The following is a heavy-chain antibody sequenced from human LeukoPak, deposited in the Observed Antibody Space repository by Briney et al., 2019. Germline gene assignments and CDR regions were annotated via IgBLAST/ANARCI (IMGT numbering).Heavy chain of an antibody. CDR3: AKAPNDWNVGNWFDP. CDR1: GFTFSNHD. CDR2: INYSGVST. D-gene: IGHD1-1*01. J-gene: IGHJ5*02. Sequence: GGTLRLSCAASGFTFSNHDMTWIRQAPGKGLEWVSVINYSGVSTDYADSVKGRFTISRDNSKNTVYLQMNSLRVEDTAVYYCAKAPNDWNVGNWFDPWGQGTLVTVSS. V-gene: IGHV3-23*01.